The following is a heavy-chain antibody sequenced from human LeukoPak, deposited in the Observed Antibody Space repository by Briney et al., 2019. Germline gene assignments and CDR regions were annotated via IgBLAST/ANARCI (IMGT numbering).Heavy chain of an antibody. J-gene: IGHJ4*02. CDR2: INHSGST. V-gene: IGHV4-34*01. D-gene: IGHD2-21*02. CDR3: ARQLAYCGGDCYCDY. Sequence: SETLSLTCAVYGGSYSGYYWSWIRQPPGKGLEWIGEINHSGSTNYNPSLKSRVTISVDTSKNQFSLKLSSVTAADTAVYYCARQLAYCGGDCYCDYWGQGTLVTVSS. CDR1: GGSYSGYY.